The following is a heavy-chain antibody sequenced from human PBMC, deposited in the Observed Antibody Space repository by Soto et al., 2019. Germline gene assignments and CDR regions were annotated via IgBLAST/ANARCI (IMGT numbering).Heavy chain of an antibody. CDR2: IWYDGSNK. D-gene: IGHD2-15*01. V-gene: IGHV3-33*01. CDR1: GFTFSSYG. J-gene: IGHJ4*02. Sequence: QVQLVESGGGVVQPGRSLRLSCAASGFTFSSYGMHWVRQAPGKGLEWVAVIWYDGSNKYYADSVKGRFTISRDNSKKMQYLQMNSLRAEETAVYYCERDPHEGGYCSGGSCYSEYFDYWGQGTLVTVS. CDR3: ERDPHEGGYCSGGSCYSEYFDY.